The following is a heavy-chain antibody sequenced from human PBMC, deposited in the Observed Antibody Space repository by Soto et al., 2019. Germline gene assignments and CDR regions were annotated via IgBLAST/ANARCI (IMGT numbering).Heavy chain of an antibody. CDR3: ARVGGGGSCPDY. CDR1: GFTFSDFY. D-gene: IGHD2-15*01. Sequence: QVQLVESGGGLVKPGGSLRLSCAASGFTFSDFYMSWIRQVPGKGLEWVSYIRGSSTTIYYADSGKGRFTISRDNAKNSLYLQMNSLRAEDTAVYYCARVGGGGSCPDYWGQGTLVTVSS. V-gene: IGHV3-11*01. CDR2: IRGSSTTI. J-gene: IGHJ4*02.